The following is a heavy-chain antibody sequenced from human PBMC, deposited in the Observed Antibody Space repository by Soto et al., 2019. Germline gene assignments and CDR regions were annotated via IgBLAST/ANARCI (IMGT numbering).Heavy chain of an antibody. V-gene: IGHV3-23*01. Sequence: GGSLRLSCAASGFTFSSYAMSWVRQAPGKGLERVSAISGSGGSTYYADSVKGRFTISRDNSKNTLYLQMNSLRAEDTAVYYCAKDHPYYYDSSGTLFDYWGQGTLVTVSS. CDR1: GFTFSSYA. CDR2: ISGSGGST. D-gene: IGHD3-22*01. J-gene: IGHJ4*02. CDR3: AKDHPYYYDSSGTLFDY.